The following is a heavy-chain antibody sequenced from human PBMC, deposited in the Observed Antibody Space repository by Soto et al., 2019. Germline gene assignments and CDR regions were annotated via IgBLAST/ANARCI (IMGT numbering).Heavy chain of an antibody. CDR1: GFIFINYG. J-gene: IGHJ4*02. CDR2: LSHDGSKK. D-gene: IGHD6-13*01. Sequence: GGSLRLSCAASGFIFINYGMHWVLQAPGKGREWVAVLSHDGSKKYYADFVKGRFTISRDNPKNTLYLQMNSLRVEDTAVYYCARNGRRSQHLDYLDYWGPGTQVTSPQ. V-gene: IGHV3-30*03. CDR3: ARNGRRSQHLDYLDY.